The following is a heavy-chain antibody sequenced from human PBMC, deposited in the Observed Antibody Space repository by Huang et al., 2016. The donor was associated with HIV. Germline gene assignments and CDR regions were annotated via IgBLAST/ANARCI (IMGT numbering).Heavy chain of an antibody. D-gene: IGHD2-15*01. Sequence: QITLKESGPTLVKPTQTLTLACTFSGFSLNTSGVGVAWIRQPPGKALEWLALIYWDDDKRYRPSLKGRLTISKVPSNNHVVLTMTNMDPVDTASYFCAHIGDIFAAYSPEYFDYWGQGALVTVSS. CDR3: AHIGDIFAAYSPEYFDY. CDR1: GFSLNTSGVG. J-gene: IGHJ4*02. V-gene: IGHV2-5*02. CDR2: IYWDDDK.